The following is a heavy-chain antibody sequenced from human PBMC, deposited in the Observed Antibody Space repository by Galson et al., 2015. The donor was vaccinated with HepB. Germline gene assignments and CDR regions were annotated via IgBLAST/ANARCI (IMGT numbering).Heavy chain of an antibody. CDR1: GFTFRSYS. CDR3: TRDQRAVTDHDAFDV. J-gene: IGHJ3*01. V-gene: IGHV3-21*06. CDR2: ISPTSWTK. Sequence: SLRLSCAAPGFTFRSYSMNWVRLAPGRGLEWVSPISPTSWTKYSADSVKGRFTTSRDNGKNTLYLEMSSLKVEDTAVYYCTRDQRAVTDHDAFDVWGQGTMVAVSS.